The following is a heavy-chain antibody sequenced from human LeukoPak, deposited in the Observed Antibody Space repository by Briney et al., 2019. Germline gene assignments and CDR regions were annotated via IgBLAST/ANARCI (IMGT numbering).Heavy chain of an antibody. CDR1: GFTFSSYA. V-gene: IGHV3-23*01. CDR3: AEDRGDSSGYYYGEYWFDY. CDR2: ISGSGGST. J-gene: IGHJ4*02. Sequence: GGSLRLSCAASGFTFSSYAMSWVRQAPGKGLEWVSAISGSGGSTYYADSVKGRFTISRDNSKNTLYLQMNSLRAEDTAVYYCAEDRGDSSGYYYGEYWFDYWGQGTLVTVSS. D-gene: IGHD3-22*01.